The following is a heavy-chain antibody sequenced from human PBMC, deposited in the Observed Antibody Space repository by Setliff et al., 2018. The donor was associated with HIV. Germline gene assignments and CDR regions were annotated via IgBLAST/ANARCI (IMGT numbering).Heavy chain of an antibody. CDR2: ISGSGGST. CDR1: GFTFNTYA. Sequence: PGGSLRLSCAASGFTFNTYAMSWVRQAPGKGLEWVSVISGSGGSTFYADSVKGRFTISRDNSKNTLYLLMNGLRVEDTAVYYCAKDGVSGGAYPPYYFDYWGHGTLVTVSS. D-gene: IGHD2-15*01. CDR3: AKDGVSGGAYPPYYFDY. J-gene: IGHJ4*01. V-gene: IGHV3-23*01.